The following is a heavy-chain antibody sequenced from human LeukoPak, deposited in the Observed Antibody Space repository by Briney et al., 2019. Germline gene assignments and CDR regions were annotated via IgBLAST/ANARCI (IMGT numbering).Heavy chain of an antibody. D-gene: IGHD6-13*01. V-gene: IGHV5-51*01. Sequence: GESLKISCKGSGYNFTSYWIGWLRRLPGKGLEWMGIIYPGEFDIRYSPSFQGQLTISADKSISTAYLQWSSLKASDTAIYYCARWQQQLPCGMDVWGQGTTVTVSS. J-gene: IGHJ6*02. CDR2: IYPGEFDI. CDR1: GYNFTSYW. CDR3: ARWQQQLPCGMDV.